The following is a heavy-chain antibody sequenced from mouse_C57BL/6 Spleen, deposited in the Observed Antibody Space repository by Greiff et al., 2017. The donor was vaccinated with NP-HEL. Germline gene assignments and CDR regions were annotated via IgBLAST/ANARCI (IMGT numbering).Heavy chain of an antibody. V-gene: IGHV1-64*01. CDR3: ARDPYDYDAMDY. CDR2: IHPNSGST. J-gene: IGHJ4*01. CDR1: GYTFTSYW. Sequence: VQLQQPGAELVKPGASVKLSCKASGYTFTSYWMHWVKQRPGQGLEWIGMIHPNSGSTNYNEKFKSKATLTVDKSSSTAYMQLSSLTSEDSAVYYCARDPYDYDAMDYWGQGTSVTVSS.